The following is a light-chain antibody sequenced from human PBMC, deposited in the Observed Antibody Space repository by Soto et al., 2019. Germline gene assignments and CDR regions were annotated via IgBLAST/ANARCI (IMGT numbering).Light chain of an antibody. Sequence: DIQMTQSPSSVSASVGDRVTITCRASQDINSWLTWYQQKPGEAPKVMIYIASRLRSGVPSRFSGRGSGTDFSLTISNLQPEDFATYFCQQSETFPLTFGGGTKFEIK. J-gene: IGKJ4*01. CDR1: QDINSW. V-gene: IGKV1-12*01. CDR2: IAS. CDR3: QQSETFPLT.